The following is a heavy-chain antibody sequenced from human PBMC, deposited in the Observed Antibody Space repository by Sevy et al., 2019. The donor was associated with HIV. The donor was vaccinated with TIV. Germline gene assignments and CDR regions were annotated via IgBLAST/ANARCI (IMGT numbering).Heavy chain of an antibody. Sequence: SETPSLTCNVSGGSITRYYWNWIRQTPGKGLEWIAFVYYTGKTNYNPSLKSRATVSLDTSKSQFSLKLSSVTAADTAVYYCARGGAGRQFDYYYYMDVWGKGTTVTVSS. CDR3: ARGGAGRQFDYYYYMDV. D-gene: IGHD6-6*01. V-gene: IGHV4-59*01. CDR1: GGSITRYY. J-gene: IGHJ6*03. CDR2: VYYTGKT.